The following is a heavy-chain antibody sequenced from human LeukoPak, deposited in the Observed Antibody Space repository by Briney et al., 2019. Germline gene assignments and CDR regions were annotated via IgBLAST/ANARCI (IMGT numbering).Heavy chain of an antibody. Sequence: PGGSLRLSCAASGFTFSSFAMIWVRQAPGKGLEWVSSVSGTAGSAYYADSVEGRFTISRDNSQNTLYLQMNSLRAEDTAVYYCARDAALYCTAGSCLGEGYYFDSWGQGTLVTVSS. J-gene: IGHJ4*02. D-gene: IGHD2-15*01. V-gene: IGHV3-23*01. CDR3: ARDAALYCTAGSCLGEGYYFDS. CDR1: GFTFSSFA. CDR2: VSGTAGSA.